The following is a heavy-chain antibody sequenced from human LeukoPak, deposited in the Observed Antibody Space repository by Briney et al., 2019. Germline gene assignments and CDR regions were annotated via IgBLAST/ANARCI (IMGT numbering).Heavy chain of an antibody. D-gene: IGHD5-12*01. CDR1: GFTFSSYA. Sequence: EGSLRLSCAASGFTFSSYAMTRVRQAPGKGLEWVSGISGSGGSTYYADSVKGRFTISRDNSKNTLYLQMNSLRVEDTAVYYCAKSLRSSALYYFDCWGQGTLVTVSS. J-gene: IGHJ4*02. CDR3: AKSLRSSALYYFDC. CDR2: ISGSGGST. V-gene: IGHV3-23*01.